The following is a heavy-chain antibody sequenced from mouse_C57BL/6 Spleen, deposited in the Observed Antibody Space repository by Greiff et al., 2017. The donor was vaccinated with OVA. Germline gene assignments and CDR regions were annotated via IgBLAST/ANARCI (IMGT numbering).Heavy chain of an antibody. CDR3: ARDSGRGFAY. V-gene: IGHV5-17*01. CDR1: GFTFSDYG. Sequence: EVKLMESGGGLVKPGGSLKLSCAASGFTFSDYGMHWVRQAPEKGLEWVAYISSGSSTIYYADTVKGRFTISRDNAKNTLFLQMTSLRSEDTAMYYCARDSGRGFAYWGQGTLVTVSA. J-gene: IGHJ3*01. CDR2: ISSGSSTI. D-gene: IGHD4-1*01.